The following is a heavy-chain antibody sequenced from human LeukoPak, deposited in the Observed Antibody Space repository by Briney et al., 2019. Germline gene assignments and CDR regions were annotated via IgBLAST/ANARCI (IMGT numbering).Heavy chain of an antibody. D-gene: IGHD6-19*01. CDR1: GFTVSSNY. Sequence: GGSLRLSCAASGFTVSSNYMSWVRQAPGKGLEWVATIKTDGSEKYYVDSVKGRFTISRDNAKNSLFLDMNSLRAEDTAFYYCARDPSSGWYLKGWFDPWGQGTLVTVSS. J-gene: IGHJ5*02. V-gene: IGHV3-7*01. CDR3: ARDPSSGWYLKGWFDP. CDR2: IKTDGSEK.